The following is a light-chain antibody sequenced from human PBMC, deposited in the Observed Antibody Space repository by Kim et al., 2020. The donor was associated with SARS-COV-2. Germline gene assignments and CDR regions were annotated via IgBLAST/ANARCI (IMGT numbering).Light chain of an antibody. CDR2: GNS. J-gene: IGLJ1*01. Sequence: VNISCTGRSSNIRAGYDVHWYQQLPGTAPKLLIYGNSNRPSGVPDRFSGSKSGTSASLAITGLQAEDEADYYCQSYDSSLSGLYVFGTGTKVTVL. CDR3: QSYDSSLSGLYV. CDR1: SSNIRAGYD. V-gene: IGLV1-40*01.